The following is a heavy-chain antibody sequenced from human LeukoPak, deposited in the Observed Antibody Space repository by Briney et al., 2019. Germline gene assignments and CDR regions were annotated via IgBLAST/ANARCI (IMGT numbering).Heavy chain of an antibody. CDR2: ISNSGSTI. D-gene: IGHD3-16*01. CDR1: GFSFSSYE. J-gene: IGHJ4*02. V-gene: IGHV3-48*03. Sequence: GGSLRLSCAASGFSFSSYEMNWVRQAPGKGLEWVSYISNSGSTIYYADSVRGRFTISRDNARNSLSLQMNSLRAEDTAVYYCAREVGDYFDYWGQGTLVTVSS. CDR3: AREVGDYFDY.